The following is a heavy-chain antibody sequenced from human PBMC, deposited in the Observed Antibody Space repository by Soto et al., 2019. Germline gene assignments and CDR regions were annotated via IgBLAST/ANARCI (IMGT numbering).Heavy chain of an antibody. Sequence: GESLKISCQGSGFSFTSSWIGWVRQMPGKGLEWMGLIYPGDSDTRYSPSFQGQVTISADKSISTAYLQWSSLKASDTAIYYCARSHGMDVWGQGTTVTVSS. CDR2: IYPGDSDT. J-gene: IGHJ6*02. V-gene: IGHV5-51*01. CDR1: GFSFTSSW. CDR3: ARSHGMDV.